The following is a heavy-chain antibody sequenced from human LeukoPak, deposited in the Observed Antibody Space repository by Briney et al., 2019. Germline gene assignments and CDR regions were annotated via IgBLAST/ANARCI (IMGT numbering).Heavy chain of an antibody. CDR3: AKAPGEPHYYYYGMDV. Sequence: PGGSLRLSCAPSGFTFSSYGMHWVRQAPGKGLEWVAVISYDGSNKYYADSVKGRFTISRDNSKNTLYLQMNSLRAEDTAVYYCAKAPGEPHYYYYGMDVWGQGTTVTVSS. CDR1: GFTFSSYG. V-gene: IGHV3-30*18. D-gene: IGHD1-14*01. CDR2: ISYDGSNK. J-gene: IGHJ6*02.